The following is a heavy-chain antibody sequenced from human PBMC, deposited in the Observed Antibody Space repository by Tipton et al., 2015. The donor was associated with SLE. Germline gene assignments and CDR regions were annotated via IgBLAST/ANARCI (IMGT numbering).Heavy chain of an antibody. D-gene: IGHD5-12*01. CDR2: ITSSSSII. V-gene: IGHV3-21*01. CDR1: GFIFSSYA. Sequence: GSLRLSCAASGFIFSSYAMSWVRQAPEKGLEWVSSITSSSSIIYYADSVKGRFTISRDNAKNSVYLQVSSLRAEDTAVYYCARDSGSGYDDYWGQGTLVTVSS. J-gene: IGHJ4*02. CDR3: ARDSGSGYDDY.